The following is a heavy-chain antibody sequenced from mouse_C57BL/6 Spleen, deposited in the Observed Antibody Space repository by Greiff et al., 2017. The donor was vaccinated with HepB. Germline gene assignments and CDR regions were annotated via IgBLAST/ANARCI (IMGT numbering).Heavy chain of an antibody. Sequence: EVKVVESGGGLVKPGGSLKLSCAASGFTFSDYGMHWVRQAPEKGLEWVAYISSGSSTIYYADTVKGRFTISRDNAKNTLFLQMTSLRSEDTAMYYCARALSASSWFAYWGQGTLVTVSA. J-gene: IGHJ3*01. D-gene: IGHD1-1*02. CDR2: ISSGSSTI. CDR1: GFTFSDYG. CDR3: ARALSASSWFAY. V-gene: IGHV5-17*01.